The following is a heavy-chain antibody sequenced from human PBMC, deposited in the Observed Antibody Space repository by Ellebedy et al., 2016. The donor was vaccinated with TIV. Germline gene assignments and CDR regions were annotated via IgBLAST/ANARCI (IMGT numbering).Heavy chain of an antibody. D-gene: IGHD3-10*01. J-gene: IGHJ4*02. Sequence: SETLSLXCTVSGYSISSGYYWVWVRQAPGKGLEWIASIYRSGSTYYNPSLRSRVTISVDTSKNQFSLRLSSVTAADTAVYYCARSSYGSGGKPYYSDYWGQGTLVTVSS. CDR1: GYSISSGYY. CDR2: IYRSGST. CDR3: ARSSYGSGGKPYYSDY. V-gene: IGHV4-38-2*02.